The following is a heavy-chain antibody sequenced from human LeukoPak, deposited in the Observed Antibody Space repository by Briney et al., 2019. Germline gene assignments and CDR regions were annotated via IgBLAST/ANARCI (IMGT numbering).Heavy chain of an antibody. CDR3: AKEGDYCSSTICYADY. V-gene: IGHV1-18*01. D-gene: IGHD2-2*01. Sequence: ASVKVSCKASGYTFTSYGISWVRQAPGQGLEWMGWISAYNGNTNYAQKLQGRVTMTTDTSTNTVYMELRSLRSDDTAVYYCAKEGDYCSSTICYADYWGQGTLVTVSS. CDR1: GYTFTSYG. CDR2: ISAYNGNT. J-gene: IGHJ4*02.